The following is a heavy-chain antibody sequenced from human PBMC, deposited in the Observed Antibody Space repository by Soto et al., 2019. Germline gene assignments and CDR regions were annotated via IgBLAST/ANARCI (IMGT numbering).Heavy chain of an antibody. V-gene: IGHV4-39*01. CDR1: GASLSSISYY. CDR3: ARPAAISSSYYYGMDV. CDR2: IFFTGNI. Sequence: SETLSLTCTVSGASLSSISYYWGWIRQPPGKGLEWVGSIFFTGNIYYNPSLKSRVTISVDTSRNQFSLMVNSVTAADTAVYYCARPAAISSSYYYGMDVWGQGTTVTVSS. J-gene: IGHJ6*02. D-gene: IGHD6-6*01.